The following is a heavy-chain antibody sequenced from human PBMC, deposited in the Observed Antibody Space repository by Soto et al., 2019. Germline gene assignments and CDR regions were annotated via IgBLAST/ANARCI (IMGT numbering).Heavy chain of an antibody. CDR2: INHSGST. CDR1: GGSFSGYY. V-gene: IGHV4-34*01. D-gene: IGHD3-9*01. J-gene: IGHJ4*02. Sequence: SETLSLTCAVYGGSFSGYYWSCIRQPPGKGLDWIGEINHSGSTNYNPSLKSRVTISVDTSQNQFPLKLSSVTAAGTAVYYCASGGQTIMTKDWGQGTMVTVSS. CDR3: ASGGQTIMTKD.